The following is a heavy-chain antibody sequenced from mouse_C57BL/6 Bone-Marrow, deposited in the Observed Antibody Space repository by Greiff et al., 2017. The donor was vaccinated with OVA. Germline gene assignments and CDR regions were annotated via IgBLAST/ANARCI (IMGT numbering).Heavy chain of an antibody. J-gene: IGHJ2*01. Sequence: DVQLVESEGGLVQPGSSMKLSCTASGFTFSDYYMAWVRQVPEKGLEWVANINYDGSSTYYLDSLKSRFIISRDNAKNILYLQLSSLKSEDTATYYCARQSLHVLYFDYWGKGTTLTVSS. CDR3: ARQSLHVLYFDY. D-gene: IGHD6-5*01. V-gene: IGHV5-16*01. CDR1: GFTFSDYY. CDR2: INYDGSST.